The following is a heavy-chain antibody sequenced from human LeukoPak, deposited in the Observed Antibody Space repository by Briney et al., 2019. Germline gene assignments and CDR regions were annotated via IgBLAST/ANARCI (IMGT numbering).Heavy chain of an antibody. CDR3: AKGLGQWLADY. CDR2: IIPIFGTA. J-gene: IGHJ4*02. V-gene: IGHV1-69*05. CDR1: GGTFSSYA. D-gene: IGHD6-19*01. Sequence: SVKASCKASGGTFSSYAISWVRQAPGQGLEWMGGIIPIFGTANYAQKFQGRVTITTDESTSTAYMELSSLRSEDTAVYYCAKGLGQWLADYWGQGTLVTVSS.